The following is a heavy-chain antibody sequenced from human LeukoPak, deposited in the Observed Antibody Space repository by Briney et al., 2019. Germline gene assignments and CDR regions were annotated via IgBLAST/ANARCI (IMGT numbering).Heavy chain of an antibody. CDR2: INHSGST. V-gene: IGHV4-34*01. CDR1: GGSFSGYY. Sequence: PSETLSLTCAVYGGSFSGYYWSWIRQPPGKGLEWIGEINHSGSTNYNPSLKSRVTISVDTSKNQFSLKLSSVTAADTAVYYCARVEQSTTPYYYGSGSYYNYFYYYYGMDVWGQGTTVTVSS. D-gene: IGHD3-10*01. J-gene: IGHJ6*02. CDR3: ARVEQSTTPYYYGSGSYYNYFYYYYGMDV.